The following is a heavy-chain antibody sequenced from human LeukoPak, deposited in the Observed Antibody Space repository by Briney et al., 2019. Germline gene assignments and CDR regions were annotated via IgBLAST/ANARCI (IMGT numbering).Heavy chain of an antibody. CDR2: FDPEDGET. J-gene: IGHJ6*03. Sequence: GASVKVSCKVSGYTLTELSMHWVRQAPGKGLAWMGGFDPEDGETIYAQKFQGRVNMTEDTSTDTAYMELSSLRSEDTAVYYCATTVVTPATYYYYYYYMAVWGKGTTVTVSS. V-gene: IGHV1-24*01. CDR1: GYTLTELS. D-gene: IGHD4-23*01. CDR3: ATTVVTPATYYYYYYYMAV.